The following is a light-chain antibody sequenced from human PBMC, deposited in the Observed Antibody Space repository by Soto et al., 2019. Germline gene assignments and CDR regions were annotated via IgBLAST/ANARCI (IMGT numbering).Light chain of an antibody. CDR2: GAS. V-gene: IGKV3-20*01. CDR1: QSLTKNR. J-gene: IGKJ2*01. CDR3: QQYGSSLMYT. Sequence: EIVLTQSPGTLSLSPGEGATLSCRASQSLTKNRLAWYQQKPGQAPRLLIYGASSRATGIPDRFSGSGSGTYFTLTISRLEPEDFAVYYCQQYGSSLMYTFGQGTKLEIK.